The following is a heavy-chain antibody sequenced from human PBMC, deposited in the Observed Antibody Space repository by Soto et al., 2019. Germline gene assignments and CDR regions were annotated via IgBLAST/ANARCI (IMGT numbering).Heavy chain of an antibody. Sequence: EVQMLESGGGLVQPGGSLRLSCAASGFTFSSYAMSWVRQAPGKGLEWVSAISGSGGSTYYADSVKGRFTISRDDSKNTRYLQMNSLRAEDTAVYYCAKGPYGLDYYGLDVWGQGTTVTVSS. CDR1: GFTFSSYA. J-gene: IGHJ6*02. D-gene: IGHD3-10*01. V-gene: IGHV3-23*01. CDR3: AKGPYGLDYYGLDV. CDR2: ISGSGGST.